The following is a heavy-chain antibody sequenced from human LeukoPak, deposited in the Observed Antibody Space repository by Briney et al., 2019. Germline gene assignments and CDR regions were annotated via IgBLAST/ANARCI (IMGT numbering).Heavy chain of an antibody. CDR2: MNPNSGNT. J-gene: IGHJ4*02. V-gene: IGHV1-8*03. D-gene: IGHD1-26*01. CDR1: GYTFTSYG. CDR3: ARPHSGSSALDY. Sequence: ASVKVSCKASGYTFTSYGISWVRQAPGQGLEWMGWMNPNSGNTGYAQKFQGRVTITRNTSISTAYMELSSLRSEDTAVYYCARPHSGSSALDYWGQGTLVTVSS.